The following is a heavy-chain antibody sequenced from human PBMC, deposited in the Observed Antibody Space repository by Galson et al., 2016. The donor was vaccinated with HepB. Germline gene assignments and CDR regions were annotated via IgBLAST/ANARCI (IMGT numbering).Heavy chain of an antibody. Sequence: SLRLSCAASGFTFMSYGMHWVRQAPGKGLEWVAVISYDGSKRYYVDSVEGRFTISGDNSKNTLYLQMNSLRAEDTAMYYWAKDFLAWELRMFDPWGQGTLVTVSS. D-gene: IGHD1-26*01. J-gene: IGHJ5*02. CDR2: ISYDGSKR. CDR1: GFTFMSYG. CDR3: AKDFLAWELRMFDP. V-gene: IGHV3-30*18.